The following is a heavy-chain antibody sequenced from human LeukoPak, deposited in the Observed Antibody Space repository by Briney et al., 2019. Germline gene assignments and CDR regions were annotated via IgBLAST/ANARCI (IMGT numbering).Heavy chain of an antibody. CDR3: ASGVVVVTATALVFDY. J-gene: IGHJ4*02. D-gene: IGHD2-21*02. CDR1: GFTFSSYE. CDR2: ISSSGSTI. V-gene: IGHV3-48*03. Sequence: GGSLRLSCAASGFTFSSYEMNWVRQAPGKGPEWVSYISSSGSTIYYADSVKGRFTISRDNAKNSLYLQMNSLRAEDTAVYYCASGVVVVTATALVFDYWGQGTLVTVSS.